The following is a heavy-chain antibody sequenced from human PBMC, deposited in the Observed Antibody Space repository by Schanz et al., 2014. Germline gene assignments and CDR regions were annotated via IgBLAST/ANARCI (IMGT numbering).Heavy chain of an antibody. J-gene: IGHJ4*02. D-gene: IGHD2-2*01. Sequence: QVHLVQSESELKNPGASVKVSCKTSGYSFSTYAMNWVRQAPGQGLEWMGWINTKTGNPTYAQGFTGRFVFSLDTSASTTHLQITNLKADDTTVFYCARGYCAGTSCPIFDYWGPGTLVTVSS. CDR3: ARGYCAGTSCPIFDY. V-gene: IGHV7-4-1*02. CDR1: GYSFSTYA. CDR2: INTKTGNP.